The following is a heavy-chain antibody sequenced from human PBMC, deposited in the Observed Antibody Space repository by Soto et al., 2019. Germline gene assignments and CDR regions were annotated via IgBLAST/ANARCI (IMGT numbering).Heavy chain of an antibody. D-gene: IGHD1-1*01. V-gene: IGHV3-23*01. J-gene: IGHJ1*01. Sequence: DVQLLESGGSLVQPGGSLRLSCAASGFTFNAYSLSWVRQAPGKGLEWVSAISTSGGSTCYTDSVKGRFTISRDNSQNTLYLHMNSLRAEDTAVYCCARPDGATYNFRYWGQGSLVTVSS. CDR1: GFTFNAYS. CDR2: ISTSGGST. CDR3: ARPDGATYNFRY.